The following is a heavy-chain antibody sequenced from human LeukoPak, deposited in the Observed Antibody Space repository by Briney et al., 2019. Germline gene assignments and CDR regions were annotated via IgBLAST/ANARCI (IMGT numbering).Heavy chain of an antibody. CDR3: ARGVGIVVVPAAHFDI. D-gene: IGHD2-2*01. V-gene: IGHV4-34*01. CDR2: INHSGST. J-gene: IGHJ3*02. Sequence: SETLSLTCAVYGGSFSGYYWSWIRQPPGKGLEWIGEINHSGSTNYNPSLKSRVTISVDTSKNQFSLKLSSVTAADTAVYYCARGVGIVVVPAAHFDIWGQGTMVTVSP. CDR1: GGSFSGYY.